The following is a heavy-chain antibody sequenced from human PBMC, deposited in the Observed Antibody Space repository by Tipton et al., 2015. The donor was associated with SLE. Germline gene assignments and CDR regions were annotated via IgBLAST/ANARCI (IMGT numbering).Heavy chain of an antibody. J-gene: IGHJ6*03. CDR2: MNPNSGNT. CDR3: ARRARITIFGVVLPAGYYYMDV. D-gene: IGHD3-3*01. Sequence: QSGAEVKKPGASVKVSCKASGYTFTSYDINWVRQATGQGLERMGWMNPNSGNTGYAQKFQGRVTMTRNTSVSTAYMELSSLRSEDTAVYYCARRARITIFGVVLPAGYYYMDVWGKGTTVTVSS. CDR1: GYTFTSYD. V-gene: IGHV1-8*02.